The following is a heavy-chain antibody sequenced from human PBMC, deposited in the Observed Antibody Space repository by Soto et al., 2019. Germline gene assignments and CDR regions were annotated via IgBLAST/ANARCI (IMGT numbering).Heavy chain of an antibody. V-gene: IGHV4-4*02. Sequence: SETLSLTCTVSGGSISSSNWWSWVRQPPGKGLEWIGEIYHSGSTNYDPSLKSRVTISVDKSKNQFSLKLSSVTAADTAVYYCASLPATSDFDYWGQGTLVTVSS. CDR2: IYHSGST. CDR1: GGSISSSNW. D-gene: IGHD2-2*01. J-gene: IGHJ4*02. CDR3: ASLPATSDFDY.